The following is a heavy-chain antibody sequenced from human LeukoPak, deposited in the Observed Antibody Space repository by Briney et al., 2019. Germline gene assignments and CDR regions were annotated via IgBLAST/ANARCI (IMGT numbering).Heavy chain of an antibody. D-gene: IGHD3-10*01. CDR2: ISWNSGSI. CDR1: GFTFDDYA. CDR3: AKVRRAYYYGSGSSMDV. V-gene: IGHV3-9*01. Sequence: HPGRSLRLSCAASGFTFDDYAMHWVRQAPGKGLEWVSGISWNSGSIGYADSVKGRFTISRDNAKNSLYLQMYSLRAEDTALYYCAKVRRAYYYGSGSSMDVWGQGTTVTVSS. J-gene: IGHJ6*02.